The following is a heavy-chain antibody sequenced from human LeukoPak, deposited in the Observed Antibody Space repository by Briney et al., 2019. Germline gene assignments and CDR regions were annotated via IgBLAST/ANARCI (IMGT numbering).Heavy chain of an antibody. J-gene: IGHJ4*02. V-gene: IGHV3-33*01. D-gene: IGHD6-13*01. CDR3: ARGFVGVGSSWPCCY. Sequence: GRSLRLSCAASGFTFSSYGMHWVRQAPGKGLEWVAVIWYDGSNKYYADSVKGRFTISRDNSKNTLYLQMNSLRAEDTAVYYCARGFVGVGSSWPCCYWGQGTLVTVSS. CDR1: GFTFSSYG. CDR2: IWYDGSNK.